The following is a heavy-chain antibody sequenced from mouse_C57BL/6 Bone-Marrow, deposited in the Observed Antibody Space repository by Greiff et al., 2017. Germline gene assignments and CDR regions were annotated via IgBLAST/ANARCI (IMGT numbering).Heavy chain of an antibody. V-gene: IGHV10-1*01. Sequence: EVQRVESGGGLVQPKGSLKLSCAASGFSFNTYAMNWVRQAPGKGLEWVARIRSKSNNYATYYADSVKDRFTISRDDSESMLYLQMNNLKTEDTAMYYGESTYDDDDAMAYWGQGTLVTVSA. J-gene: IGHJ4*01. CDR3: ESTYDDDDAMAY. D-gene: IGHD2-4*01. CDR1: GFSFNTYA. CDR2: IRSKSNNYAT.